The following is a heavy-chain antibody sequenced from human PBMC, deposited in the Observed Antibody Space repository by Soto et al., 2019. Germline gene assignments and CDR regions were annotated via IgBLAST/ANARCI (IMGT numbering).Heavy chain of an antibody. Sequence: SETLSLTCAVSGGSFTSNNWWTWVRQPPGQGLEWIGEIYRTGSTNYNPSLKSRDTISLDKSENQFSLKVTSLTAADTAVYYCASRDPGTSVDYWGQGTLVTVSS. V-gene: IGHV4-4*02. CDR2: IYRTGST. CDR1: GGSFTSNNW. CDR3: ASRDPGTSVDY. D-gene: IGHD1-7*01. J-gene: IGHJ4*02.